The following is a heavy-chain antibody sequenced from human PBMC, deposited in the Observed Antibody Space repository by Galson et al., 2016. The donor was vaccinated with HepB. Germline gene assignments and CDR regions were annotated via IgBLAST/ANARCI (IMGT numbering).Heavy chain of an antibody. CDR3: ARDSGYCSYSNCKGDAFDL. CDR1: GFTFSSNW. V-gene: IGHV3-7*04. Sequence: SLRLSCATSGFTFSSNWMSWVRQAPGKGLEWVANIKQDGTEKYYVDSVKGRFTISRDNAKNTVHLQMNSLRAEDTAVYFCARDSGYCSYSNCKGDAFDLWGQGTMVTVSS. CDR2: IKQDGTEK. J-gene: IGHJ3*01. D-gene: IGHD2-15*01.